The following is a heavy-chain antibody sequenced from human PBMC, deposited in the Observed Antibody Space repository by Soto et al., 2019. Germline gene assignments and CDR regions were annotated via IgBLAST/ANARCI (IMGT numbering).Heavy chain of an antibody. CDR3: ATPHPLAYCGGDCYFTFDY. J-gene: IGHJ4*02. CDR1: GYTLTELS. Sequence: GASVKVSCKVSGYTLTELSMHWVRQAPGKGLDWMGGLDPEDGETIYAQKFQGRVTMTEDKSTDTAYMELRSLRSEDTAVYYCATPHPLAYCGGDCYFTFDYWGQGTAVTVSS. D-gene: IGHD2-21*01. V-gene: IGHV1-24*01. CDR2: LDPEDGET.